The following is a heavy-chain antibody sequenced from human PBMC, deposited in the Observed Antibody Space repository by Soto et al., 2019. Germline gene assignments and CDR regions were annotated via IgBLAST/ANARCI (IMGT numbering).Heavy chain of an antibody. D-gene: IGHD2-15*01. CDR2: ISPGSRYP. CDR1: GFTFGDSY. Sequence: QVQLVESGGGLVPPGGSLRLSCAGSGFTFGDSYMSWIRQAPGKGLEWLSYISPGSRYPAYADSVKGRFTISRDNAKRSLYLHMLSLKAEDTAIYYCVTGGGGGLIDPWGQVTTGAVCS. CDR3: VTGGGGGLIDP. J-gene: IGHJ5*02. V-gene: IGHV3-11*06.